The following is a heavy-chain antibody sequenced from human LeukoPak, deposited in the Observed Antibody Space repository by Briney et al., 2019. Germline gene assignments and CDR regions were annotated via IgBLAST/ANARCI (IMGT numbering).Heavy chain of an antibody. J-gene: IGHJ4*02. Sequence: PGGSLRLSCAASGFTFSSYAMHWVRQAPGKGLEWVAVISYDGSNKYYADSVKGRFTISRDNSKNTLYLQMNSLRAEDTAVYYCARDWVEGTDMVTGFDYWGQGTLVTVSS. CDR3: ARDWVEGTDMVTGFDY. V-gene: IGHV3-30*04. D-gene: IGHD5-18*01. CDR1: GFTFSSYA. CDR2: ISYDGSNK.